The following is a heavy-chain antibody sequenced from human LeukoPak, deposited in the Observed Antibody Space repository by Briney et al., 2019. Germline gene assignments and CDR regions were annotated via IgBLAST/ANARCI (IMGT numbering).Heavy chain of an antibody. J-gene: IGHJ2*01. CDR2: ISSSSSYI. Sequence: GGSLRLSCAASGFTFNSYSMNWVRQAPGKGLEWVSSISSSSSYIYYADSGKGRFTISGDNAKNSLYLKMNSLRAEDTAVYYCARELETYYYDSSGGDWYFDLWGRGTLVTVSS. D-gene: IGHD3-22*01. CDR1: GFTFNSYS. V-gene: IGHV3-21*01. CDR3: ARELETYYYDSSGGDWYFDL.